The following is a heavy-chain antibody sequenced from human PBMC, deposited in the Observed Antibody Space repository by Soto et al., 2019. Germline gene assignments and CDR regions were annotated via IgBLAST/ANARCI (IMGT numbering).Heavy chain of an antibody. CDR3: ARSTVTTPKFDY. Sequence: SETLSLTCTVSGGSISSGGYYWSWIRQHPGKGLEWIGYIYYSGSTYYNPSLKSRVTISVDTSKNQFSLKLSSVTAADTAVYYCARSTVTTPKFDYWGQRTLVTVSS. J-gene: IGHJ4*02. CDR1: GGSISSGGYY. CDR2: IYYSGST. D-gene: IGHD4-17*01. V-gene: IGHV4-31*03.